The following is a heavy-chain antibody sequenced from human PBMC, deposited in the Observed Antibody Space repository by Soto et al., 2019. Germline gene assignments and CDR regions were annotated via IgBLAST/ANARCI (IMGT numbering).Heavy chain of an antibody. D-gene: IGHD1-7*01. CDR2: VNHSGTT. V-gene: IGHV4-34*01. CDR1: GGSFSGYY. J-gene: IGHJ6*02. Sequence: KASETLSLTCAVYGGSFSGYYWTWIRQSPEKGLEWIGEVNHSGTTYYNPSLKSRVTISIDTSKNQFSLNLSSVTAADTAVYYCARLPYNWNYVILDVWGQGTTVTVSS. CDR3: ARLPYNWNYVILDV.